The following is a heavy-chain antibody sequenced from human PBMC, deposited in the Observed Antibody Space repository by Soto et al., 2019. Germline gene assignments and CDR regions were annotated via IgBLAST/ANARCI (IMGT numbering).Heavy chain of an antibody. V-gene: IGHV4-30-2*05. CDR3: ARHTPAISISDH. CDR2: IYYSGST. Sequence: SETLSLTCAVSGGSISSGGYSWSWLRQPPGKGLEWIGYIYYSGSTYYNPSLKSRVTISVDASKNQFSLKLSSVTAADTAVYYCARHTPAISISDHWGQGTLVTVSS. J-gene: IGHJ4*02. D-gene: IGHD2-15*01. CDR1: GGSISSGGYS.